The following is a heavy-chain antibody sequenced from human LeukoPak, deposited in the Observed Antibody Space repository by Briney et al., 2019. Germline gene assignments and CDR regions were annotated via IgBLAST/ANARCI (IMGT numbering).Heavy chain of an antibody. J-gene: IGHJ4*02. V-gene: IGHV3-23*01. CDR1: GFAFASYA. Sequence: GGSLRLSCAASGFAFASYAMGWVRRPPGKGLEWVSTISESGSQTHYADSVQGRFTISRDNSKNTLHLQMNNLRAEDTAIYYCDGSDFWGQGTLVTVSS. D-gene: IGHD3/OR15-3a*01. CDR3: DGSDF. CDR2: ISESGSQT.